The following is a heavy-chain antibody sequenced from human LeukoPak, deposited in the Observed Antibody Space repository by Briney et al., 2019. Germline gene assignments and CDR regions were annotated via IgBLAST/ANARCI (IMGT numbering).Heavy chain of an antibody. J-gene: IGHJ1*01. CDR2: IYSGGST. D-gene: IGHD3-22*01. CDR3: ARGGIGYYDSSGYDEYFQH. Sequence: GGSLRLTCAASGFTVSTNYMSWVRQAPGKGLEWVSLIYSGGSTYYADSVKGRFTISRDNSKNTLYLQMNSLRAEDTALYYCARGGIGYYDSSGYDEYFQHWGQGTLVTVSS. CDR1: GFTVSTNY. V-gene: IGHV3-66*01.